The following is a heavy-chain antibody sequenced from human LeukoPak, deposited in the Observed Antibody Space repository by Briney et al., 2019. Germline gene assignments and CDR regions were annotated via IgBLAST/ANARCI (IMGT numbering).Heavy chain of an antibody. CDR1: GFTFSSYS. CDR2: ISSSSSYI. Sequence: GGSLRHSCAASGFTFSSYSINWVRQAPGKGLEWVSSISSSSSYIYYADSVKGRFTISRDNAKNSLYLQMNSLRAEDTAVYYCARDLERKAVAGMEMDYWGQGT. D-gene: IGHD6-19*01. CDR3: ARDLERKAVAGMEMDY. V-gene: IGHV3-21*01. J-gene: IGHJ4*02.